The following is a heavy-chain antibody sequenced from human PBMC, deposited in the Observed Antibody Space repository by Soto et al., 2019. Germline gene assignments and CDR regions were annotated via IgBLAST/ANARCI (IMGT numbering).Heavy chain of an antibody. CDR2: ISSSSSYI. Sequence: PGCSLRLSCAGSGFTFSSYSVNWVRQAPGKGLEWVSSISSSSSYIYYADSVKGRFTISRDNAKNSLYLQMNSLRAEDTAVYYCASANGLGSGYYLLRVHYSPYG. J-gene: IGHJ6*01. CDR3: ASANGLGSGYYLLRVHYSPYG. V-gene: IGHV3-21*01. D-gene: IGHD5-12*01. CDR1: GFTFSSYS.